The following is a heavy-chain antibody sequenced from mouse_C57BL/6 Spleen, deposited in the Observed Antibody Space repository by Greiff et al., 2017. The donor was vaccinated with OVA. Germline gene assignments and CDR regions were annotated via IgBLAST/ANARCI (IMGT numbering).Heavy chain of an antibody. J-gene: IGHJ2*01. CDR3: ASGGNYDFDY. CDR1: GYTFTSYW. V-gene: IGHV1-50*01. D-gene: IGHD1-1*02. CDR2: IDPSDSYT. Sequence: QVQLQQSGAELVKPGASVKLSCKASGYTFTSYWLQWVKQRPGQGLEWIGEIDPSDSYTNYNQKFKGKATLTVDTSSSTAYMQLSSLTSEDSAVYYCASGGNYDFDYWGQGTTLTVSS.